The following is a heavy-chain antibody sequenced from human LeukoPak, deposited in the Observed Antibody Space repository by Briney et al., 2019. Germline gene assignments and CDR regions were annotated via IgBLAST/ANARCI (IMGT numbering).Heavy chain of an antibody. Sequence: SETLSLTCTVSGGSISSSSYSWGWIRQPPGKGLEWIGSIYYSGSTYYNPSLKSRVTISVDTSKNQFSLKLSSVTAADTAVYYCARRVADWFDPWGQGTLVTVSS. CDR3: ARRVADWFDP. J-gene: IGHJ5*02. CDR2: IYYSGST. CDR1: GGSISSSSYS. V-gene: IGHV4-39*01. D-gene: IGHD2-15*01.